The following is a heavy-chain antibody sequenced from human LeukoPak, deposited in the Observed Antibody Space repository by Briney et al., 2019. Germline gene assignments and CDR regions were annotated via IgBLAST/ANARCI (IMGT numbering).Heavy chain of an antibody. CDR2: IYYSGST. CDR1: GGSISSGGYY. CDR3: ARADIVVVVAATRGWFDP. V-gene: IGHV4-31*03. D-gene: IGHD2-15*01. J-gene: IGHJ5*02. Sequence: SQTLSLTCTVSGGSISSGGYYWSWIRQHPGKGPEWMGYIYYSGSTYYNPSLKSRVTISVDTSKNQFSLKLSSVTAADTAVYYCARADIVVVVAATRGWFDPWGQGTLVTVSS.